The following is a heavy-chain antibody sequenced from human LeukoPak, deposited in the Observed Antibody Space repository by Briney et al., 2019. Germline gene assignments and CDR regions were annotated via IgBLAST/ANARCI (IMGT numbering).Heavy chain of an antibody. CDR2: IKQDGSEK. J-gene: IGHJ4*02. CDR3: ARLESVYYYDSSGYYPDY. V-gene: IGHV3-7*01. Sequence: SGGSLRLSCAASGFTFSSYWMSWVRQAPGKGLEWVANIKQDGSEKYYVDPVKGRFTISRDNAKNSLYLQMNSLRAEDTAVYYCARLESVYYYDSSGYYPDYWGQGTLVTVSS. D-gene: IGHD3-22*01. CDR1: GFTFSSYW.